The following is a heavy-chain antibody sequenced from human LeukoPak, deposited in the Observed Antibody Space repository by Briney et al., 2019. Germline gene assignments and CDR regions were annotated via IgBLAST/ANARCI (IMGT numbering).Heavy chain of an antibody. D-gene: IGHD2/OR15-2a*01. CDR1: EFTFSRYS. Sequence: PGGSLRLSCAASEFTFSRYSMNWVRQAPGKGLEWVSYISSYSSTIYYAHSLKGRFTISRDNAKNSLSLQMNSLRDEDTAVYYCAFSPGTYPDYYFDYWGQGSVVGVSS. CDR2: ISSYSSTI. CDR3: AFSPGTYPDYYFDY. V-gene: IGHV3-48*02. J-gene: IGHJ4*02.